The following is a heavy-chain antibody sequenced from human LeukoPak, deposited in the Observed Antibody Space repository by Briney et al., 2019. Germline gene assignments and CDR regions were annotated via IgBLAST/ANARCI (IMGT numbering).Heavy chain of an antibody. J-gene: IGHJ4*02. V-gene: IGHV3-21*01. Sequence: PGGSLRLSRAASGFTFSSYSMNWVRQAPGKRLEWVSSISSSGSYIYYADSVKGRFTISRDNAKNSLYLQMNSLRAEDTAVYYCARDDPYSSSWHWGQGTLVTVSS. CDR2: ISSSGSYI. CDR1: GFTFSSYS. D-gene: IGHD6-13*01. CDR3: ARDDPYSSSWH.